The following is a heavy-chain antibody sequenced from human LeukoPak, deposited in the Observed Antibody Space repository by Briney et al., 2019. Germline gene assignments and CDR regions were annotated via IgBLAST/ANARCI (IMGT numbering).Heavy chain of an antibody. CDR3: ARGPGSFHY. D-gene: IGHD3-10*01. CDR1: GGSISSYY. V-gene: IGHV4-59*01. J-gene: IGHJ4*02. CDR2: RYYSGST. Sequence: SETLSLTCTVSGGSISSYYWSWIRQPPEKGLEWIGYRYYSGSTNYNPSLKSRVTISVDTSKNQFSLKLSSVTAADTAVYYCARGPGSFHYWGQGTLVTVSS.